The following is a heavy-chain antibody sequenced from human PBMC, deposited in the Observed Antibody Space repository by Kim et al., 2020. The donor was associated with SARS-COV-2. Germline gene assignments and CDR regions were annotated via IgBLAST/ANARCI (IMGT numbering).Heavy chain of an antibody. V-gene: IGHV4-59*01. CDR2: IYYSGST. J-gene: IGHJ3*02. CDR1: GGSISSYY. CDR3: ARAIRYNWIHDAFDI. Sequence: SETLSLTCTVSGGSISSYYWSWIRQPPGKGLEWIGYIYYSGSTNYNPSLKSRVTISVDTSKNQFSLKLSSVTAADTAVYYCARAIRYNWIHDAFDIWGQGTMVTVSS. D-gene: IGHD1-1*01.